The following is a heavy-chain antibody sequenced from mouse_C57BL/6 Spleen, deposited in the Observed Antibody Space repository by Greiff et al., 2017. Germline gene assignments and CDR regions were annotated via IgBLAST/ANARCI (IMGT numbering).Heavy chain of an antibody. Sequence: EVKLVESGPELVKPGASVKISCKASGYSFTDYNMHWVKQSNGKSLEWIGVINPNYGTTSYNQKFKGKATLTVDQTSSTAYMQLNSLTSEDSAVYNCASGGYYGYFDYRGQGTTLTVSS. CDR2: INPNYGTT. J-gene: IGHJ2*01. D-gene: IGHD1-1*01. V-gene: IGHV1-39*01. CDR3: ASGGYYGYFDY. CDR1: GYSFTDYN.